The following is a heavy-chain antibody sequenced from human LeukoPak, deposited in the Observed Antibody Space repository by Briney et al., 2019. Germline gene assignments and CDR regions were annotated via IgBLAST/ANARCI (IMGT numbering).Heavy chain of an antibody. CDR2: INPSGGST. J-gene: IGHJ5*02. CDR3: ARDLYSNPNWFDP. CDR1: GYTFTSYY. D-gene: IGHD4-11*01. V-gene: IGHV1-46*01. Sequence: ASVKVSCKASGYTFTSYYMHWVRQAPGQGLEWMGIINPSGGSTSYAQKFQGRVTMTTDTSTSTAYMELRSLRSDDTAVYYCARDLYSNPNWFDPWGQGTLVTVSS.